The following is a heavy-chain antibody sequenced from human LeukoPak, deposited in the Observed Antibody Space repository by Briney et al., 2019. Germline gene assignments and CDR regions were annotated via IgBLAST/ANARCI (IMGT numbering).Heavy chain of an antibody. D-gene: IGHD4-17*01. V-gene: IGHV4-4*07. CDR2: VDGTGTI. Sequence: SETLSLTCTVSGGSISSYYWSWIRQPPGKGLEWIGRVDGTGTITYSPSLNSRVTMSVDTSKNQFSLRLTSMTAADTAIYYCTRDVATTGEVRFDPWGQGTLVTVSS. CDR1: GGSISSYY. J-gene: IGHJ5*02. CDR3: TRDVATTGEVRFDP.